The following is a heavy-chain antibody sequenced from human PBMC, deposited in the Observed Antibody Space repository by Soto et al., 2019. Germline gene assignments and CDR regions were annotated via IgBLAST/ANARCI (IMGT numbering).Heavy chain of an antibody. CDR1: GGSLSDYF. D-gene: IGHD2-21*01. Sequence: QVQLQQWGAGLLKPSETLSLTCVVSGGSLSDYFWSWIRQPPGMALEWIGEINHLGSINYNPSLKSRVTMSVDTSNKQFSLTLNSVTAADTATYYCARGGISHWAYFYYMDVWDRGTTVTVSS. J-gene: IGHJ6*03. CDR3: ARGGISHWAYFYYMDV. V-gene: IGHV4-34*01. CDR2: INHLGSI.